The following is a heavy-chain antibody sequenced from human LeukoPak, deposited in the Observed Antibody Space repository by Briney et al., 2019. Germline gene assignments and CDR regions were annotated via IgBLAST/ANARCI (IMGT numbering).Heavy chain of an antibody. CDR1: GASISNNKYF. V-gene: IGHV4-39*01. J-gene: IGHJ5*02. Sequence: SETLSLTCAVSGASISNNKYFWAWIRQPPGKGLEWIGTVYYIGTTFYNPSLKSRLTLSVDTSKNQFSLKLGSVTAADMSVYYCARLSDRDPQHWFDPWGQGILVTVSS. CDR3: ARLSDRDPQHWFDP. CDR2: VYYIGTT. D-gene: IGHD3-10*01.